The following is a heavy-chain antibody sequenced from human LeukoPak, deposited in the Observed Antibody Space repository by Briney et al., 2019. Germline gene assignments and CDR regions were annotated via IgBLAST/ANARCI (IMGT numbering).Heavy chain of an antibody. CDR2: IRYDGSNK. J-gene: IGHJ4*02. CDR3: AIPPPLIAVAFADY. CDR1: GFTFSSCG. Sequence: PGGSLRLSCAASGFTFSSCGMHWVRQAPGKGLEWVAFIRYDGSNKYYADSVKGRFTISRDNSKNTLYLQMNSLRAEDTAVYYCAIPPPLIAVAFADYWGQGTLVTVSS. V-gene: IGHV3-30*02. D-gene: IGHD6-19*01.